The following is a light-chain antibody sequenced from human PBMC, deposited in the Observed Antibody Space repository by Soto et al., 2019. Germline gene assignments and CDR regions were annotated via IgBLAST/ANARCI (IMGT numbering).Light chain of an antibody. CDR1: RNITTS. CDR2: DVS. CDR3: QQYDYSRT. V-gene: IGKV1-5*01. J-gene: IGKJ1*01. Sequence: DIQLTQSPSAVSASVGDSVTITCRASRNITTSLAWYQHKPGKAPKLLMFDVSNLESGVPSRFSGSGSGTEFTLTISSLHFDYFATYYCQQYDYSRTFGQGTKVDIK.